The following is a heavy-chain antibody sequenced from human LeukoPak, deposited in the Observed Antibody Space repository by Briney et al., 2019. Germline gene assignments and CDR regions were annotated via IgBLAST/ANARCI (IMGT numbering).Heavy chain of an antibody. CDR3: AKDDAWIQLWSYFDY. V-gene: IGHV3-23*01. CDR1: GFTFSSYA. D-gene: IGHD5-18*01. CDR2: ISGSGGST. Sequence: GGSLRLSCAASGFTFSSYAMSWVRQAPGEGLGWVSAISGSGGSTYYADSVKGRFTISRDNSKNTLYLQMNSLRAEDTAVYYCAKDDAWIQLWSYFDYWGQGTLVAVSS. J-gene: IGHJ4*02.